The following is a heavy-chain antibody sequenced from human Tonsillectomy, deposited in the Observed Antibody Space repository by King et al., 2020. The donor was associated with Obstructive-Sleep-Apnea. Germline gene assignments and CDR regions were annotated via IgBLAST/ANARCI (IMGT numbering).Heavy chain of an antibody. CDR3: ARDPLHIPDQLLPRYFDY. V-gene: IGHV1-69*04. J-gene: IGHJ4*02. D-gene: IGHD2-15*01. CDR1: GGTFSSYA. CDR2: IIPILGIA. Sequence: QLVQSGAEVKKPGSSVKVSCKASGGTFSSYAISWVRQAPGQGLEWMGRIIPILGIANYAQKFQGRVTITADKSTSTAYMELSSLRSEDTAVYYCARDPLHIPDQLLPRYFDYWGQGTLVTVSS.